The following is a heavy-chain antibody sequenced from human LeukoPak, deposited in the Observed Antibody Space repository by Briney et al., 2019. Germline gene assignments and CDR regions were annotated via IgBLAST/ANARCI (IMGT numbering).Heavy chain of an antibody. V-gene: IGHV4-4*07. Sequence: SETLSLTCTVSGGSITNYHWTWIRQPAGKGLEWIGCIYTSRSTNYNPSLKSRVTMSLDTSKNQFSLKLSSVTAADTAVYYCARDFVDTAMDTNDYWGQGTLVTVSS. CDR1: GGSITNYH. CDR2: IYTSRST. D-gene: IGHD5-18*01. CDR3: ARDFVDTAMDTNDY. J-gene: IGHJ4*02.